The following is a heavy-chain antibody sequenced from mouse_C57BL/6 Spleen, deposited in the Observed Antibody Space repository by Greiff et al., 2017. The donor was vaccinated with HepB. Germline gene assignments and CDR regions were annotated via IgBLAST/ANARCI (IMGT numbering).Heavy chain of an antibody. Sequence: EVMLVESGGGLVQPGGSLSLSCAASGFTFTDYYMSWVRQPPRKALVWLGFIRNNANGYTTEYSASVKGRFTISRDNSQSILYLQMNALRAEDSATYYCARSSYYYGRYFDVWGTGTTVTVSS. CDR3: ARSSYYYGRYFDV. CDR1: GFTFTDYY. D-gene: IGHD1-1*01. J-gene: IGHJ1*03. CDR2: IRNNANGYTT. V-gene: IGHV7-3*01.